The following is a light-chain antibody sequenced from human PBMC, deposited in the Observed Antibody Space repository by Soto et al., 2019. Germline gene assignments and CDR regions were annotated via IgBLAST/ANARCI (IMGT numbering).Light chain of an antibody. J-gene: IGLJ1*01. CDR1: SSNIGAGYD. CDR2: DNS. CDR3: QSYDSTLSARYV. V-gene: IGLV1-40*01. Sequence: QSVLTQPPSVSGAPGQRVTISCTGSSSNIGAGYDVHWYQQLPGTAPKLLIYDNSNRPSGVPDRFSGSKSGTSASLAITGLQAEDEGDYYCQSYDSTLSARYVFGTGTQLTVL.